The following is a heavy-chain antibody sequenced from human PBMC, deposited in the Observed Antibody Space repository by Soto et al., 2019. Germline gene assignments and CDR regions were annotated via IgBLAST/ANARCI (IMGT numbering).Heavy chain of an antibody. CDR1: GGSISSGGYY. J-gene: IGHJ5*02. CDR2: IYYSGST. D-gene: IGHD4-4*01. CDR3: ARDRAMSTYNWFDP. V-gene: IGHV4-31*03. Sequence: QVQLQESGPGLVKPSQTLSLTCTVSGGSISSGGYYWSWIRQHPGKGLEWIGYIYYSGSTYYNPSLKSRVTISVDTSKNQFSLKLSSVTAADTAVYYCARDRAMSTYNWFDPWGQGTLVTVSS.